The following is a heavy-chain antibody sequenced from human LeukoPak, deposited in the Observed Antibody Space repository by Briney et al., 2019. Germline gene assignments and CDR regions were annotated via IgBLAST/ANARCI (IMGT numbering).Heavy chain of an antibody. CDR3: ASDSYSPEYFQH. D-gene: IGHD2-15*01. V-gene: IGHV3-66*01. Sequence: RGSLRLSCAASGFSVSNNYMSWVRQAPGKGLEWVSVIYSGGSTFYADSVKGRFTISRDNSKNTLHLQMNSLRAEDTAVYYCASDSYSPEYFQHWGQGTLVTVSS. CDR1: GFSVSNNY. J-gene: IGHJ1*01. CDR2: IYSGGST.